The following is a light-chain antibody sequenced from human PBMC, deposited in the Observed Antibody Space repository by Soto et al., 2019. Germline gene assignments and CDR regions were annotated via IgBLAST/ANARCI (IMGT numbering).Light chain of an antibody. CDR2: GSS. CDR1: QSVSNNY. CDR3: QQYGSSPPYT. Sequence: EVVLTQSPGTLSLSPGERATLSCRASQSVSNNYFAWYQKPGQAPRLLIFGSSDRATGIPDRFSGSGSGTDFTLTISRLEPEDFAVYYCQQYGSSPPYTFGQGTKLEIK. J-gene: IGKJ2*01. V-gene: IGKV3-20*01.